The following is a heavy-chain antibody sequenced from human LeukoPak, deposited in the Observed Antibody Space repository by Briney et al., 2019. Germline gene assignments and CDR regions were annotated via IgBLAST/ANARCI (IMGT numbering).Heavy chain of an antibody. CDR1: GGSFSGYY. Sequence: SETLSLTCAVYGGSFSGYYWSWTRQPPGKALEWIGKINHSGSTNYNSSLKSRVTISVDTSKNRFSLKLSSVTAADTAVYYCARVGQVGVFDYWGQGTLVTVSS. CDR2: INHSGST. D-gene: IGHD3-10*01. V-gene: IGHV4-34*01. CDR3: ARVGQVGVFDY. J-gene: IGHJ4*02.